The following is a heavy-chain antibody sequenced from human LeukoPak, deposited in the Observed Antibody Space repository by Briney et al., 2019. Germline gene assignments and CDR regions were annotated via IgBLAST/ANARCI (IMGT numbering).Heavy chain of an antibody. CDR1: GGSISSSTYY. V-gene: IGHV4-39*07. CDR2: MYYSGNI. CDR3: ARVRAARPYYYYYYYMDV. J-gene: IGHJ6*03. Sequence: SETLSLTCTVSGGSISSSTYYWGWIRQPPGKGLEWIGSMYYSGNIYYNPSLKSRVTISVDTSKNQLSLKLSSVTAADTAVYYCARVRAARPYYYYYYYMDVWGKGTTVTVSS. D-gene: IGHD6-6*01.